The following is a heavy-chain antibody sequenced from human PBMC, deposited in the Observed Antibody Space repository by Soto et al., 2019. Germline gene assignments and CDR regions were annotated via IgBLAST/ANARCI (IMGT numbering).Heavy chain of an antibody. CDR3: ARDPTYGSGSYYPSRLYYYYGMDV. D-gene: IGHD3-10*01. Sequence: QVQLVQSGAEVKKPGSSVKASCKASGGTFSSYTISWVRQAPGQGLEWMGRIIPILGIANYAQKFQGRVTITADKSTSTAYMELSSLRSEDTAVYYCARDPTYGSGSYYPSRLYYYYGMDVWGQGTTVTVSS. J-gene: IGHJ6*02. CDR2: IIPILGIA. CDR1: GGTFSSYT. V-gene: IGHV1-69*08.